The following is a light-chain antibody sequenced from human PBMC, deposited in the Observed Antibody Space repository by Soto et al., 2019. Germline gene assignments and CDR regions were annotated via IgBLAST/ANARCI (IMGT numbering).Light chain of an antibody. J-gene: IGKJ1*01. Sequence: EIVLTQSPGTLSLSPGERATLSCRASQSVSSTYLTWYQQKPGQAPRLLIYEASRRATGIPDRFSGSGSGTDFSLTISRLETEDFAVYYCQHYDSLRWTFGLGTKVDIK. CDR3: QHYDSLRWT. CDR1: QSVSSTY. V-gene: IGKV3-20*01. CDR2: EAS.